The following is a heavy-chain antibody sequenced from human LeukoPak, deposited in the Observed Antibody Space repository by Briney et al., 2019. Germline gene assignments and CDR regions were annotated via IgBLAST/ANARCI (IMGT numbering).Heavy chain of an antibody. Sequence: GGSLRLSCAASGFTFDDYGMSWVRQAPGKGLEWVSGINWNGGSTGYADSVKGRFTISRDNAKNSLDLQMNSLRAEDTALYYCARAFKYSMSGYYFDYWGQGTLVTVSS. CDR1: GFTFDDYG. CDR3: ARAFKYSMSGYYFDY. D-gene: IGHD2-21*01. J-gene: IGHJ4*02. V-gene: IGHV3-20*04. CDR2: INWNGGST.